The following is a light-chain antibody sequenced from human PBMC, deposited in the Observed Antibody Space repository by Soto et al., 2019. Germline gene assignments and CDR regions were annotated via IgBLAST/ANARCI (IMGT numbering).Light chain of an antibody. CDR2: GAS. Sequence: EIVLTQAQAPLSLPPGERPTLSGRAIKGVSRSFLPGYQQKPGKAPRLPIYGASSRATGTPDRFSGSGSGTDFTLTISRLEPEDGAVYYCQQYGSSPLTFGGGTKVEIK. CDR1: KGVSRSF. J-gene: IGKJ4*01. V-gene: IGKV3-20*01. CDR3: QQYGSSPLT.